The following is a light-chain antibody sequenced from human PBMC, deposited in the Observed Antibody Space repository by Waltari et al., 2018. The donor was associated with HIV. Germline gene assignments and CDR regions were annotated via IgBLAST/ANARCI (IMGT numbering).Light chain of an antibody. CDR1: QSVSSSY. Sequence: EIVLTQSPGTLSLSPGERATLSCRASQSVSSSYLAWYQQKPGQAPRLLIYGASSRATGIPDRFSGSGSGTDFTLTISRLEPEDFAVYYCQQYGSSPQFSFRHMYTFGQGTKLEIK. V-gene: IGKV3-20*01. J-gene: IGKJ2*01. CDR2: GAS. CDR3: QQYGSSPQFSFRHMYT.